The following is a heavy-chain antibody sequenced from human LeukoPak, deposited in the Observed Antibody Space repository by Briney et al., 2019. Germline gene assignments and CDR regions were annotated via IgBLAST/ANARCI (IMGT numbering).Heavy chain of an antibody. CDR1: GGSITGYY. CDR3: ARGNILTGYCFDF. V-gene: IGHV4-34*01. Sequence: PSETLSLTCAVYGGSITGYYWSWIRQTPGRGLEWVGEIHCTGATSYNPSFKSRATISTDTSKNQFSLRLSSVTAADTAVYYCARGNILTGYCFDFWGQGALVTVSS. CDR2: IHCTGAT. J-gene: IGHJ4*02. D-gene: IGHD3-9*01.